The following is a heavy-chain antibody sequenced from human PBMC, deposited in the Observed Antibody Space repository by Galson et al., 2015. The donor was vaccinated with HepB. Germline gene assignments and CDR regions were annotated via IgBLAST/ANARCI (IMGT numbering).Heavy chain of an antibody. CDR1: GFTFSSYS. V-gene: IGHV3-21*05. D-gene: IGHD1-7*01. CDR3: ARDRAGTTSN. Sequence: SLRLSCAASGFTFSSYSMNWVRQAPGKGLEWVSYISSSSSYTNYADSVKGRFTISRDNAKNSLYLQMNSLRAEDTAVYYCARDRAGTTSNWGRGTLVTVSS. J-gene: IGHJ4*02. CDR2: ISSSSSYT.